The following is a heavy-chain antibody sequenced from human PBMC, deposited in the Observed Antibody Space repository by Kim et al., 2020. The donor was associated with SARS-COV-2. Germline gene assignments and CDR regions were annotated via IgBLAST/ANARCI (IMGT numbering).Heavy chain of an antibody. CDR2: FSGSGGST. D-gene: IGHD3-22*01. V-gene: IGHV3-23*01. Sequence: GGSLRLSCAASGFTFSSYAMSWVRQAPGKGLEWVSAFSGSGGSTYYADSVKGRFTISRDNSKNTLYLQMNSLRAEDTAVYYCAKDQTEIVVVIGWFDPWGQGTLVTVSS. CDR1: GFTFSSYA. J-gene: IGHJ5*02. CDR3: AKDQTEIVVVIGWFDP.